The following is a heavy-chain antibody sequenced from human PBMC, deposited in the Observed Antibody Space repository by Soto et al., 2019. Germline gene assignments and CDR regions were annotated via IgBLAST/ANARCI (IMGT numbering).Heavy chain of an antibody. CDR3: ARHPERIAQIGGCDA. CDR1: GFTFSSYS. Sequence: EVQLVESGGGLVQPGGSLRLSCAASGFTFSSYSMNWVRQAPGKGLEWVSYISSSSSTIYYADSVKGRFTISRDNAKNSLYLQRNSRRAEDTAVYYCARHPERIAQIGGCDAWGQGTLVTVSS. D-gene: IGHD6-13*01. V-gene: IGHV3-48*01. CDR2: ISSSSSTI. J-gene: IGHJ5*02.